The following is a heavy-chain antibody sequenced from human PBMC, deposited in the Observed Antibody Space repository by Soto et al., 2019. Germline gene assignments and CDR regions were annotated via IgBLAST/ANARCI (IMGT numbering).Heavy chain of an antibody. Sequence: QVRLQESAPELVKPSETLSLTSTAAGGPFSSYYWRWICQPAGKGLEWLGRIYTSGSTTYTPSPKSRVTMSVDTSKNQFSLKLSSVTAADTAVYYCARDKQQLAIFDYWGQGTLVTVSS. CDR3: ARDKQQLAIFDY. J-gene: IGHJ4*02. D-gene: IGHD6-13*01. V-gene: IGHV4-4*07. CDR2: IYTSGST. CDR1: GGPFSSYY.